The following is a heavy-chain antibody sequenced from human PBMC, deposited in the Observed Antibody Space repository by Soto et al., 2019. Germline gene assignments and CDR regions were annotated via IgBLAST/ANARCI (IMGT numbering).Heavy chain of an antibody. CDR3: ARFRVDGDYVP. D-gene: IGHD4-17*01. Sequence: EVQLVESGGGLVQPGGSLRLSCAVSGFTFSNYWMHWVRQAPGKGLVWVSRINSDGSSTSYADFVKGRFTISRDNAKNTLYLQMNSLRAEDTAVYYCARFRVDGDYVPWGQGTLVIVSS. CDR2: INSDGSST. V-gene: IGHV3-74*01. CDR1: GFTFSNYW. J-gene: IGHJ5*02.